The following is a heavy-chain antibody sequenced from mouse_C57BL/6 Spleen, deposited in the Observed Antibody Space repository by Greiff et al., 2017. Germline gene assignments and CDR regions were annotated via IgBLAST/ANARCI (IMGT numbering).Heavy chain of an antibody. CDR1: GYTFTSYW. Sequence: QVQLQQPGAELVKPGASVKLSCKASGYTFTSYWMHWVKQRPGQGLEWIGMIHPNSGSTNYNEKFKSKATLTVDKSSSTAYMQLSSLTSEDSAVYYCARPSYYGSSSLLYWYFDDWGTGTTLTVSS. J-gene: IGHJ1*03. CDR3: ARPSYYGSSSLLYWYFDD. CDR2: IHPNSGST. V-gene: IGHV1-64*01. D-gene: IGHD1-1*01.